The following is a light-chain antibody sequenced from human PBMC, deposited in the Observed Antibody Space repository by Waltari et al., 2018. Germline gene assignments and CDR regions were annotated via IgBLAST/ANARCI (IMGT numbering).Light chain of an antibody. CDR3: TSYTSTNTVV. Sequence: QSALTQPASVSGSPGQSIPISCTGTSSDVGGFEYVSWYQQHPGTAPKLVIFEVTYRPAGVSNRFSGSKSGNTASLTISGLQTEDEADYYCTSYTSTNTVVFGGGTKVTVL. V-gene: IGLV2-14*01. CDR2: EVT. CDR1: SSDVGGFEY. J-gene: IGLJ3*02.